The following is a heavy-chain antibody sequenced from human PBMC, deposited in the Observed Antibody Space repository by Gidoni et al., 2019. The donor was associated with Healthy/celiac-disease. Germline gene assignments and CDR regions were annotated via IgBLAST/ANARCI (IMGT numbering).Heavy chain of an antibody. CDR2: INHSGST. Sequence: QVQLQQWGAGLLKPSETLSLTCAVYGGSFSGYYWSWIRQPPGKGLEWIGEINHSGSTNYNPSLKSRVTISVDTSKNQFSLKLSSVTAADTAVYYCARGSRGWNYQRPPTKFDYWGQGTLVTVSS. CDR1: GGSFSGYY. D-gene: IGHD1-7*01. CDR3: ARGSRGWNYQRPPTKFDY. J-gene: IGHJ4*02. V-gene: IGHV4-34*01.